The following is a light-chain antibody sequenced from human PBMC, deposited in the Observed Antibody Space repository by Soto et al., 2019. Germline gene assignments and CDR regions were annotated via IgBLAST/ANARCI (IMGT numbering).Light chain of an antibody. CDR3: SSYTSSNTLEV. CDR1: SRDVGGSNY. CDR2: GDS. Sequence: QSALIQPASVSGSPGQSITISCTGTSRDVGGSNYVSWYQHHPHRAPKLLIYGDSYRPSGVSSRFSGSKSGNTASLTISGLQAEDEADYYCSSYTSSNTLEVFGVGTKVTVL. V-gene: IGLV2-14*01. J-gene: IGLJ1*01.